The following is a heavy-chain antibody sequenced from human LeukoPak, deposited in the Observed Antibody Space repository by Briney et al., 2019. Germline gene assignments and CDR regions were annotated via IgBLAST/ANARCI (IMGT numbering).Heavy chain of an antibody. V-gene: IGHV1-18*04. D-gene: IGHD2-2*03. Sequence: GASVTVSCTASGYTFTSYGISWVRQAPGQGLEWMGWISAYNGNTNYAQKLQGRVTMTTDTSTSTAYMELRSLRSDDTAVYYCARDLWAGYCSSTSCYEDDYWGQGTLVTVSS. CDR3: ARDLWAGYCSSTSCYEDDY. CDR1: GYTFTSYG. CDR2: ISAYNGNT. J-gene: IGHJ4*02.